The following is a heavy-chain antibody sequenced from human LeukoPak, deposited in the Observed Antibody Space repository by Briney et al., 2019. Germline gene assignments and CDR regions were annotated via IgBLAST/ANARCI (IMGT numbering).Heavy chain of an antibody. J-gene: IGHJ4*02. CDR2: IYSGGST. CDR1: GFTVSTYY. D-gene: IGHD2-2*01. Sequence: GGSLRLSCAASGFTVSTYYMTWVRQAPGKGLECVSVIYSGGSTYYADSVKGRFTVSRDNSKNTLYLQMNSLRAEDTAMYYCARGLGYCTSTTCLLPFDYWGQGTLVTVSS. CDR3: ARGLGYCTSTTCLLPFDY. V-gene: IGHV3-53*01.